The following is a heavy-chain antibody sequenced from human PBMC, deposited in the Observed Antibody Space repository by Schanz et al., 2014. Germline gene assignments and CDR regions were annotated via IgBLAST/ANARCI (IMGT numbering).Heavy chain of an antibody. Sequence: QVQLVESGGCVVQPGRSLRLSCAASGFSFSTYAMHWVRQAPGKGLEWVAVISYGGSDKYYTDSVKGHFTISRDDSKNTLYLQMNSLRAEDTAIYYCARDGRKYSSGTLDYFDNWGQGTLVTVSS. CDR1: GFSFSTYA. D-gene: IGHD6-25*01. J-gene: IGHJ4*02. V-gene: IGHV3-30*04. CDR2: ISYGGSDK. CDR3: ARDGRKYSSGTLDYFDN.